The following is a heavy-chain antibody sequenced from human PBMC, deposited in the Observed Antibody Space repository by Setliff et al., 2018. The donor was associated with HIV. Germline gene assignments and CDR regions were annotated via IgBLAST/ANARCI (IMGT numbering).Heavy chain of an antibody. CDR2: ISVYNDDT. J-gene: IGHJ4*02. D-gene: IGHD3-10*01. Sequence: ASVKVSCKASGYTFTSFGISWVRQAPGQGLEWMAWISVYNDDTNLAPRFRGRVTLTTDTSTRTAYMELRSLTSDDTAVYYCATDRTQTGFSLVRGVITDPARYPLDYWGQGTLVTVSS. CDR3: ATDRTQTGFSLVRGVITDPARYPLDY. CDR1: GYTFTSFG. V-gene: IGHV1-18*01.